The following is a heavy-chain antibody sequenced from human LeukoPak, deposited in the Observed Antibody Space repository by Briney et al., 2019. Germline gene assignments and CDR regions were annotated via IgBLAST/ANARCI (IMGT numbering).Heavy chain of an antibody. Sequence: PSETLSLTCTVSGGSISSYYWSWIRQPPGKGLEWIGYIYYSGSTNYNPSLKSRVTISVDTSKNQFSLKLSSVTAADTAVYYCARSSWNGPDYWGQGTLVTVSS. J-gene: IGHJ4*02. D-gene: IGHD1-1*01. CDR3: ARSSWNGPDY. CDR1: GGSISSYY. CDR2: IYYSGST. V-gene: IGHV4-59*01.